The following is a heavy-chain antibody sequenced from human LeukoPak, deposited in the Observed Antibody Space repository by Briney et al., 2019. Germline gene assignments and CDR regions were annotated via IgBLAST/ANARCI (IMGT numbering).Heavy chain of an antibody. Sequence: GGSLRLSCAASGFTFSNYWMSWVRQAPGKGLDWVANIEDDGGEKYYVDSVKGRFSISRDNAKNTLYLQMNSLRVEDTAVYYCARGRPHGNDYWGQGTLVTVSS. D-gene: IGHD4-23*01. CDR1: GFTFSNYW. J-gene: IGHJ4*02. V-gene: IGHV3-7*01. CDR3: ARGRPHGNDY. CDR2: IEDDGGEK.